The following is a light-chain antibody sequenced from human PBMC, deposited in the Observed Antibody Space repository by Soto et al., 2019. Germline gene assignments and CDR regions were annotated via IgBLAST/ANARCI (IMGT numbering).Light chain of an antibody. CDR1: QTVSNF. J-gene: IGKJ4*01. CDR2: DAS. Sequence: EIVLTQSPATLSLSPGEGATLSCRASQTVSNFLAWYQQKPGQAPRLLIYDASKRATGIPARFSGSGSGTDFTLTISSLEPEDFALYYCQQYGNSPLTFGGGTKVDIK. CDR3: QQYGNSPLT. V-gene: IGKV3-11*01.